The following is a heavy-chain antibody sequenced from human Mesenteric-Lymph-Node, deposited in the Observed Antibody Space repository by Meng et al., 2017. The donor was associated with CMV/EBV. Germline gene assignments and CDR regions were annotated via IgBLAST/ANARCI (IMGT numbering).Heavy chain of an antibody. Sequence: GESLKISCAASGFILSGHNMDWVRQAPGKGLEWVSSISGSSNYIYYSDSVKGRFTISRDTAKNSLYLQMNGLRAEDTAVYYCARDLGRGTATLDYWGQGALVTVSS. V-gene: IGHV3-21*01. D-gene: IGHD1-1*01. J-gene: IGHJ4*02. CDR3: ARDLGRGTATLDY. CDR2: ISGSSNYI. CDR1: GFILSGHN.